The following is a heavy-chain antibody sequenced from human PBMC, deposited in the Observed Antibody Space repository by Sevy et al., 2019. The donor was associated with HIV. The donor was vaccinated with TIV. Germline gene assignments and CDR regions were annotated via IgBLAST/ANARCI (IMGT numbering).Heavy chain of an antibody. CDR2: ISYDGSNK. D-gene: IGHD4-17*01. J-gene: IGHJ4*02. V-gene: IGHV3-30*18. CDR3: AKVGGAYGDSYYFDY. CDR1: GFTFSSYG. Sequence: GGSLRLSCAASGFTFSSYGMHWVRQAPGKGLEWVAVISYDGSNKYYADSVKGRFTISIDNSKNTLYLQMNSLRAEDTAVYYCAKVGGAYGDSYYFDYWGQGTLVTVSS.